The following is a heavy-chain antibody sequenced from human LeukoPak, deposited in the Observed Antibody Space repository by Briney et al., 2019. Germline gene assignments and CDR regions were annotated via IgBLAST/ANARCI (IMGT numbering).Heavy chain of an antibody. Sequence: PGGSLRLSCEASGFTFSKYGMHWVRQAPGKGLEWVAFIRHDGSDKYYIDSVKDRFIISRYNSKNTLYLQMNSLRTDDTAVYYCATEFNYYGSGSYGWGQGTLVTVSS. D-gene: IGHD3-10*01. J-gene: IGHJ4*02. CDR1: GFTFSKYG. CDR3: ATEFNYYGSGSYG. V-gene: IGHV3-30*02. CDR2: IRHDGSDK.